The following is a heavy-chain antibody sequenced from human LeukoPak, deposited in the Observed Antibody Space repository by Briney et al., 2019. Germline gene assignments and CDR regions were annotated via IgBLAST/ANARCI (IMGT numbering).Heavy chain of an antibody. CDR2: IIGSSGDT. Sequence: RPGGSLRLSCAASGFRFSNFAMSWVRQAPGKGLEWVSLIIGSSGDTLYADSVKGRFTISRDISKNRLYLQMNSLRAEDTALYYCAKGAYDYIEMGYFDDWGQGTLVTVSS. D-gene: IGHD5-12*01. CDR1: GFRFSNFA. V-gene: IGHV3-23*01. CDR3: AKGAYDYIEMGYFDD. J-gene: IGHJ4*02.